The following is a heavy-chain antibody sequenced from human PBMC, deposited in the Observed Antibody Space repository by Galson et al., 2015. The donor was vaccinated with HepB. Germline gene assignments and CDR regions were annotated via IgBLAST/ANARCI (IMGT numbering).Heavy chain of an antibody. V-gene: IGHV6-1*01. Sequence: CAISGDSVSSNSAAWNWIRQSPSRGLEWLGRTYYRSKWYNDYAVSVKSRITINPDTSKNQFSLKLSSVTAADTAVYYCASRKRGYCSGGSCRPASFDYWGQGTLVTVSS. J-gene: IGHJ4*02. CDR3: ASRKRGYCSGGSCRPASFDY. CDR1: GDSVSSNSAA. CDR2: TYYRSKWYN. D-gene: IGHD2-15*01.